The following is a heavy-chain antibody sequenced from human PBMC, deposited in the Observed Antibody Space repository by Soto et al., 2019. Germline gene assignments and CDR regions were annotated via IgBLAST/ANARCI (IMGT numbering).Heavy chain of an antibody. CDR3: ARHGDIVVVPAAIRDYYGMDV. CDR1: GYSFTTYW. Sequence: EVQLVQSGAEVKKPGESLKISCKGSGYSFTTYWIGWVRQMPGKGLEWMGIIYPGDSDTRYSPSLQGQVTISADKSIRTAYLQWSSLKASDTAMYYCARHGDIVVVPAAIRDYYGMDVWGQGTTVTVSS. V-gene: IGHV5-51*01. J-gene: IGHJ6*02. D-gene: IGHD2-2*01. CDR2: IYPGDSDT.